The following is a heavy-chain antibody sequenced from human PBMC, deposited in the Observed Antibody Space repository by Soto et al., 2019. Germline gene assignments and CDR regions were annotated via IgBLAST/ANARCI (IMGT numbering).Heavy chain of an antibody. J-gene: IGHJ4*02. D-gene: IGHD3-10*01. Sequence: PVGSLRLSCAASGFTFRTYAMNWVCQARGKGLEWISAISGSGSFTHYADSVRGRFTISRDNSQNQLYLQMNNLRGDDTAMYYCAKIPTGSGSSKFDYWGQGIQVTVSS. CDR1: GFTFRTYA. CDR3: AKIPTGSGSSKFDY. V-gene: IGHV3-23*01. CDR2: ISGSGSFT.